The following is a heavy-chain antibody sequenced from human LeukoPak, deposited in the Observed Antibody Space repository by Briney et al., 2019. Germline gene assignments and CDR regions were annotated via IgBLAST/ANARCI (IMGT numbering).Heavy chain of an antibody. CDR1: GFSLSTYA. CDR3: AKDRADNGDRLRFDP. J-gene: IGHJ5*02. CDR2: ISGAGGMT. V-gene: IGHV3-23*01. Sequence: GGSLRLSCAASGFSLSTYAMSWVRQAPGKGPEWVSAISGAGGMTYYADSVKGRFTISRDNSKNTLYLQMDSLRAEDTAVYYCAKDRADNGDRLRFDPWGQGTLVTVSS. D-gene: IGHD4-17*01.